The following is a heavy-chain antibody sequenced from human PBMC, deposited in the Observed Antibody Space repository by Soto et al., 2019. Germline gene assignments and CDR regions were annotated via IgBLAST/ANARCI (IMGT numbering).Heavy chain of an antibody. CDR3: ARDTSGGYAHYYYYGMDV. CDR1: GFTFSSYS. D-gene: IGHD1-26*01. Sequence: EVQLVEFGGGLVQPGGSLRLSCAASGFTFSSYSMNWVRQAPGKGLEWVSYISSSSSTIYYADSVKGRFTISRDNAKNSLYLQMNSLREEDTAVYYCARDTSGGYAHYYYYGMDVWGQVPTVTVSS. J-gene: IGHJ6*02. CDR2: ISSSSSTI. V-gene: IGHV3-48*02.